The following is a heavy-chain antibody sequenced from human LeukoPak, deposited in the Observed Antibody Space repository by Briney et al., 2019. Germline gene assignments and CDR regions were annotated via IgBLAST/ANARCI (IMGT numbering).Heavy chain of an antibody. J-gene: IGHJ5*02. CDR2: INPNSGGT. Sequence: VASVKVSCKASGYTFTGYYMHWVRQAPGQGLEWMGWINPNSGGTNYAQKFQGRVTMTRDTPISTAYMELSRLRSDDTAVYYCARYDSSGYYYVSWGQGTLVTVSS. CDR1: GYTFTGYY. CDR3: ARYDSSGYYYVS. V-gene: IGHV1-2*02. D-gene: IGHD3-22*01.